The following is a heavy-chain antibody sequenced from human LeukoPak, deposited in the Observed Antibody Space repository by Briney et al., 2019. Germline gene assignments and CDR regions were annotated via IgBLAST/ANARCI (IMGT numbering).Heavy chain of an antibody. Sequence: PSETLSLTCTISGGSIRTYYWSWIRQPPGKGLEWIGYIYYTGCTNYNPSLKSRVTFSVDTSKDHFSLKLISVTAADTAVYYCARREGFWYFDLWGRGTLVTVSS. CDR1: GGSIRTYY. V-gene: IGHV4-59*08. J-gene: IGHJ2*01. CDR3: ARREGFWYFDL. CDR2: IYYTGCT.